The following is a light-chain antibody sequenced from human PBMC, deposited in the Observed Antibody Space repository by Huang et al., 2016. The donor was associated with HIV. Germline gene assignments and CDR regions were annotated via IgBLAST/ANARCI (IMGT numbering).Light chain of an antibody. V-gene: IGKV3-11*01. Sequence: EVVLMQSPPTLSLFPGETATLSCRASQTIGTYVAWYQQRPGQGPRLLIYDGSNRAAGVPARISGAGSGTTFTLSISGLESEDFGVYYCQQRRSWPLTFGGGTKVEV. CDR1: QTIGTY. CDR3: QQRRSWPLT. CDR2: DGS. J-gene: IGKJ4*01.